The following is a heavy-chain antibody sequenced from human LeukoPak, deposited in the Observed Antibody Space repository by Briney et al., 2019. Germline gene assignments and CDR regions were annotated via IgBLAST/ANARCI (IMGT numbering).Heavy chain of an antibody. CDR1: GGSISTYY. V-gene: IGHV4-59*01. D-gene: IGHD1-26*01. J-gene: IGHJ5*02. Sequence: SETLSLTCTASGGSISTYYWSWIRQPPGKGLEWIGYIYYTGSTSYNPSLKSRVTVSLDASKNQFSLELNSVTPADTAVYYCARGGNYWPQWWFDPWGRGTLVSVSS. CDR2: IYYTGST. CDR3: ARGGNYWPQWWFDP.